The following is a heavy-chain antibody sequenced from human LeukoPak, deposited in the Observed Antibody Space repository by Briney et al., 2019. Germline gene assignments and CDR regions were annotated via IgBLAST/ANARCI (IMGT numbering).Heavy chain of an antibody. CDR1: GYTFTSYG. CDR3: ARDSGSYYDRSPPHY. D-gene: IGHD1-26*01. CDR2: ISAYNGNT. Sequence: GASVKVSCKASGYTFTSYGISWVRQAPGQGLEWMGWISAYNGNTNYAQKLQGRVTMTTDTSTSTAYMELRSLRSDDTAVYYCARDSGSYYDRSPPHYWGQGTLVTVSS. J-gene: IGHJ4*02. V-gene: IGHV1-18*01.